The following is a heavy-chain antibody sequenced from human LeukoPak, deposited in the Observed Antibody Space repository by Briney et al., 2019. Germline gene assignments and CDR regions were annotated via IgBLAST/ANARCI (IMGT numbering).Heavy chain of an antibody. Sequence: ASVKVSCKASGYTFTGYYMHWVRQAPGQGLEWMGWINPNSGGTNYAQKFQGRVTMTRDTSISTAYMELSRLRSDDTAVYYCAREPLYYYDSSVALWYFDLWGRGTLVTVSS. CDR2: INPNSGGT. V-gene: IGHV1-2*02. D-gene: IGHD3-22*01. CDR1: GYTFTGYY. CDR3: AREPLYYYDSSVALWYFDL. J-gene: IGHJ2*01.